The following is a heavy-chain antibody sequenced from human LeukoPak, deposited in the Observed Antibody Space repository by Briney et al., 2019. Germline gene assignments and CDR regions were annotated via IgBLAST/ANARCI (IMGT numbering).Heavy chain of an antibody. J-gene: IGHJ4*02. V-gene: IGHV4-61*01. D-gene: IGHD3-22*01. Sequence: SETLSLTCTVSGGSVSSGSYFWNWIRQPPGMGLEWIGYIYYSGSTNYNPSLKSRVTISVDTSKNQFSLKLSSVTAADTAVYYCARAPSNYYDSSGYRFDYWGQGTLVTVSS. CDR1: GGSVSSGSYF. CDR3: ARAPSNYYDSSGYRFDY. CDR2: IYYSGST.